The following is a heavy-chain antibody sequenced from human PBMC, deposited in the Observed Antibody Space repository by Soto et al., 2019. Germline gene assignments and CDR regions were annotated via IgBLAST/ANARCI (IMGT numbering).Heavy chain of an antibody. CDR3: ARAHAPTLPFDY. CDR1: GSMRNVY. V-gene: IGHV4-59*01. D-gene: IGHD2-15*01. CDR2: IFHSGNA. Sequence: GSMRNVYWSWIRQPPGKRLEWIGFIFHSGNAKYNPSLKSRVTISIDTSKSQFSLSLDSVTAADTAVYFCARAHAPTLPFDYWGLGTLVTVSS. J-gene: IGHJ4*01.